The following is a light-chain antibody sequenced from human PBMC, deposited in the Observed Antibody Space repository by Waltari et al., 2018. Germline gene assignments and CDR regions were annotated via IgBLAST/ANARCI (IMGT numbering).Light chain of an antibody. CDR3: QSYDTSLSVV. CDR1: GSNIGAGYD. Sequence: QSVLTQPPSASGAPGQRVTISCTGSGSNIGAGYDVHWYPHLPRGAPKLLIYGSSSRPLGVPDRFFGSTSGNSASLAIIGLRAEDEGDYYCQSYDTSLSVVFGGGTKLTVL. J-gene: IGLJ3*02. CDR2: GSS. V-gene: IGLV1-40*01.